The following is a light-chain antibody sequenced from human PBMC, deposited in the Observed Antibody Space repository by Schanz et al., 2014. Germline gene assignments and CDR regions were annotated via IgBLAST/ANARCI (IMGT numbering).Light chain of an antibody. CDR3: SSYAGSTTSWV. V-gene: IGLV2-14*03. CDR2: DVN. CDR1: SSDVGGYNY. Sequence: QSALTQPASVSGSPGQSVTISCTGTSSDVGGYNYVSWYQQHPGKAPQLILYDVNSRPSGVSNRFSGSKSANTASLTISGLQAEDEADYYCSSYAGSTTSWVFGGGTKLTVL. J-gene: IGLJ3*02.